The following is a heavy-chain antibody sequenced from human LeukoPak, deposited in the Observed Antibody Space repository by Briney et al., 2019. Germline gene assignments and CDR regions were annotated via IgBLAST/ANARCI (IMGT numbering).Heavy chain of an antibody. Sequence: GGSLRLSCAASGFTFSSYSMNWVRQAPRKGLEWVSSISSSSSYIYYADSVKGRFTISRDNAKNSLYLQMNSLRAEDTAVYYCARDRNDIPGHYGMDVWGKGTTVTVSS. J-gene: IGHJ6*04. CDR3: ARDRNDIPGHYGMDV. D-gene: IGHD3-9*01. CDR1: GFTFSSYS. V-gene: IGHV3-21*01. CDR2: ISSSSSYI.